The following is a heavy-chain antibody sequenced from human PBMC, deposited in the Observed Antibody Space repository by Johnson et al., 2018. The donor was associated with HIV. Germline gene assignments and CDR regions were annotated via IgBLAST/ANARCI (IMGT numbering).Heavy chain of an antibody. J-gene: IGHJ3*02. CDR3: ARTPSLPGAFDI. V-gene: IGHV3-30*02. CDR1: GFTFSSYG. Sequence: QVQLVESGGGVVQPGGSLRLSCAASGFTFSSYGMHWVRQAPGKGLEWVAYIPFHGNQQYYGDSVKGRFTISRDNSRDTLFLEMNSLRVEDTAVYYCARTPSLPGAFDIWGQGTMVTVSS. CDR2: IPFHGNQQ. D-gene: IGHD1-14*01.